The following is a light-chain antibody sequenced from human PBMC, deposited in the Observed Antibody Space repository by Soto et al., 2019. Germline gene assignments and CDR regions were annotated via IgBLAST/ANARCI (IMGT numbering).Light chain of an antibody. Sequence: QPVLTQPPSVSGAPGQRVTISCTGSSSNIGAGYDVHWYQQLPGTAPKLVIYDNSNRPSGVPDRFSGSKSGTSASLAITGLQAEDEADYYCQSYDSSLSGTYVFGTGTKLTVL. CDR2: DNS. J-gene: IGLJ1*01. CDR3: QSYDSSLSGTYV. CDR1: SSNIGAGYD. V-gene: IGLV1-40*01.